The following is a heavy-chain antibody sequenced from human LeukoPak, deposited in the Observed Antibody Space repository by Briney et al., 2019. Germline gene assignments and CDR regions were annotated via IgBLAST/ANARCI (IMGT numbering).Heavy chain of an antibody. D-gene: IGHD1-26*01. J-gene: IGHJ4*02. CDR3: ARDQEYSGSPAPFDY. Sequence: ASVKVSCKASGGTFSSYAISWVRLAPGQGLEWMGRIIPIFGIANYAQKFQGRVTITADKSTSTAYMELSSLRSEDTAVYYCARDQEYSGSPAPFDYWGQGTLVTVSS. CDR1: GGTFSSYA. CDR2: IIPIFGIA. V-gene: IGHV1-69*04.